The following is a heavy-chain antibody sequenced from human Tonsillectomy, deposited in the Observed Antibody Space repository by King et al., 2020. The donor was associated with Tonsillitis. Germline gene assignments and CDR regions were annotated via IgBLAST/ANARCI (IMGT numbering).Heavy chain of an antibody. CDR3: ARGGYSGYDRTHYFDY. Sequence: VQLVESGGGLVQPGGSLRLSCAVAGFTFSGFWMTWVRQAPGKGLEWVANIKQDGTEKHYVDSVKGRFTISRDNAKNSLYLQMNSPRAEDTAVYFCARGGYSGYDRTHYFDYWGQGTLVNVSS. CDR2: IKQDGTEK. J-gene: IGHJ4*02. CDR1: GFTFSGFW. V-gene: IGHV3-7*03. D-gene: IGHD5-12*01.